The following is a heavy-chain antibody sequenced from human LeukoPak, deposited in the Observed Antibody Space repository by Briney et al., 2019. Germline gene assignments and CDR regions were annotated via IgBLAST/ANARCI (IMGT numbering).Heavy chain of an antibody. CDR2: TYYRSKWYN. CDR1: GDSVSINSAA. CDR3: ASDSGVVVMFDY. D-gene: IGHD2-21*01. J-gene: IGHJ4*02. Sequence: SQTLSLTYALSGDSVSINSAAWNWIRQSPSRGLEWLGRTYYRSKWYNDYAVSVKSRITINPDTSKNQFSLQLNSVTPEDTAVYYCASDSGVVVMFDYWGQGTLVTVSS. V-gene: IGHV6-1*01.